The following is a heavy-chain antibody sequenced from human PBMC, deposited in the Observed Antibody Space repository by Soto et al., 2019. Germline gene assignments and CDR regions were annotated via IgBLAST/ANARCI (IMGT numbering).Heavy chain of an antibody. CDR3: ARQLTAAGKLGYYYYGMDV. J-gene: IGHJ6*02. CDR2: IWYYGSNK. D-gene: IGHD6-13*01. Sequence: QVQLVESGGGVVQPGRSLRLSCAASGFTFSSYGMHWVRQAPGKWLEWVAVIWYYGSNKYYADSVKGRFTISRDNSKNTLYLQMTSLRAEDTAVYYCARQLTAAGKLGYYYYGMDVWGQGTTVTVSS. CDR1: GFTFSSYG. V-gene: IGHV3-33*01.